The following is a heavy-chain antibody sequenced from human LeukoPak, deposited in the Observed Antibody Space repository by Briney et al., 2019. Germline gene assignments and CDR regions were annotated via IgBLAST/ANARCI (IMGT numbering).Heavy chain of an antibody. CDR2: IKEDGGEK. D-gene: IGHD3-10*02. Sequence: GGSLRLSCAASEFSFNNYWMMWVRQAPGKGLEWVANIKEDGGEKYYMDSVKGRFTISRDNAKNSLYLQMNSLRVDDTAIYYYARGMLGTFWYFDLWGRGTLVTVSS. V-gene: IGHV3-7*01. J-gene: IGHJ2*01. CDR3: ARGMLGTFWYFDL. CDR1: EFSFNNYW.